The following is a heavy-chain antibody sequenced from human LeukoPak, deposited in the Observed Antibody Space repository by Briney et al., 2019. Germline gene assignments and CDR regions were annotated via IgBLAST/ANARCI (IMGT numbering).Heavy chain of an antibody. D-gene: IGHD4-17*01. J-gene: IGHJ4*02. Sequence: GGSLRLSCAASGFTFSSYSMNWVRQAPGKGLEWVSYISSSSSTIYYADSVKGRFTISRDNAKNSLYLQMNSLRAEDTAVYYCARDSPDHDYCDHPPRYFDYWGQGTLVTVSS. CDR2: ISSSSSTI. CDR3: ARDSPDHDYCDHPPRYFDY. CDR1: GFTFSSYS. V-gene: IGHV3-48*04.